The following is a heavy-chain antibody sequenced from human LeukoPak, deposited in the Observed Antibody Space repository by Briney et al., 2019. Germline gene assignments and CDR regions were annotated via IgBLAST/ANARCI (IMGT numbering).Heavy chain of an antibody. CDR2: IKSKTDGGTT. D-gene: IGHD2-2*01. V-gene: IGHV3-15*01. Sequence: GGSLRLSCAASGFTFSNAWMSWDRQAPGKGLEWVGRIKSKTDGGTTDYAAPVKGRFTISRDDSKNTLYLQMNSLKTEDTAVYYCTTAWAYCSSTSCSDYWGQGTLVTVSS. J-gene: IGHJ4*02. CDR1: GFTFSNAW. CDR3: TTAWAYCSSTSCSDY.